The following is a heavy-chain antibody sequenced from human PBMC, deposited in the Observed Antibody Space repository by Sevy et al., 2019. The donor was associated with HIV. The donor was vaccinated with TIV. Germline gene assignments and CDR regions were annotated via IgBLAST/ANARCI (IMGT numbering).Heavy chain of an antibody. CDR1: GDSLSSGGYY. CDR3: ARVGYNYGFYAFDI. CDR2: IYYSGIT. D-gene: IGHD5-18*01. V-gene: IGHV4-31*03. J-gene: IGHJ3*02. Sequence: SETLSLTCTVSGDSLSSGGYYWSWIRQRPGKGLEWIGYIYYSGITYYNPSLKSRITMSLDTSKCQFYLKLSSVTAADTAVYYCARVGYNYGFYAFDIWGQGTMVTVSS.